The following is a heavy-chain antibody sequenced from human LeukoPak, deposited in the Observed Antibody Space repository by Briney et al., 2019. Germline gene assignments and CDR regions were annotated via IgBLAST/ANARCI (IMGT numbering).Heavy chain of an antibody. CDR2: IWYDGSNK. CDR1: GFTFRSYG. Sequence: GGSLRLSCAASGFTFRSYGMHWVRQAPGKGLEWVAVIWYDGSNKNYADSVKGRFTISRDNSKNTLYLQMNSLRAEDTAVYYCAGEYSTSSYWGQGTLVTVSS. J-gene: IGHJ4*02. V-gene: IGHV3-33*08. CDR3: AGEYSTSSY. D-gene: IGHD6-6*01.